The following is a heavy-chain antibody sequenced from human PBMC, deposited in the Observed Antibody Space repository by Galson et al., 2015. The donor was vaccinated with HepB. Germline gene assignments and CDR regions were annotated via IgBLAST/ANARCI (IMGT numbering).Heavy chain of an antibody. D-gene: IGHD3-16*01. CDR1: GFTFSSYW. CDR3: ARDTTFSWGNAFDI. J-gene: IGHJ3*02. V-gene: IGHV3-7*03. CDR2: IKQDGSEK. Sequence: SLRLSCAASGFTFSSYWMSWVRQAPGKGLEWVANIKQDGSEKYYVDSVKGRFTISRDNAKNSLYLQMNSLRAEDTAVYYCARDTTFSWGNAFDIWGQGTMVTVSS.